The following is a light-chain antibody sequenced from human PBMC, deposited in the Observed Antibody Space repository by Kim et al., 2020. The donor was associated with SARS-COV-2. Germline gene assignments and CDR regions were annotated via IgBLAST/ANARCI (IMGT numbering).Light chain of an antibody. CDR2: GDI. J-gene: IGLJ1*01. Sequence: QRVTISCAGISSNTGAGYDVHWYQQLPGTAPNRLIYGDINRPSGVPNRFSGSKSGTSASLAITGLQTEDEADYYCQSYDNSLSGYVFGTGTKVTVL. CDR1: SSNTGAGYD. V-gene: IGLV1-40*01. CDR3: QSYDNSLSGYV.